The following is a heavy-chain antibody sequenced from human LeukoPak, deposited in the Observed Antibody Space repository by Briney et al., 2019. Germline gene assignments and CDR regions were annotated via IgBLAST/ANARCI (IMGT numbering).Heavy chain of an antibody. Sequence: ASVKVSCKASGYTFTRYYMHGVRQAPGHGLEWMGWINPNSGGTNYAQKFQGRVTMTRDTSISTAYMELSRLRSDDTAVYYCARVGPYDFWSGYTPLLALDYWGQGTLVTVSS. V-gene: IGHV1-2*02. CDR3: ARVGPYDFWSGYTPLLALDY. J-gene: IGHJ4*02. D-gene: IGHD3-3*01. CDR2: INPNSGGT. CDR1: GYTFTRYY.